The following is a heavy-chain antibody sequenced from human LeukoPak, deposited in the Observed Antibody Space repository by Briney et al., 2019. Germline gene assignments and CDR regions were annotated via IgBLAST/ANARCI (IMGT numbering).Heavy chain of an antibody. CDR3: SRAQDYYDSSVRHAFDI. D-gene: IGHD3-22*01. J-gene: IGHJ3*02. V-gene: IGHV1-2*06. CDR2: INPNSGGT. CDR1: GYTFTGYY. Sequence: ASVKVSCKASGYTFTGYYMHWVRQAPGQGLEWMGRINPNSGGTNYEQKFQGRVTMTRDTSISTAYMELSRLRSDDTAVYYCSRAQDYYDSSVRHAFDIWGQGTMVTVSS.